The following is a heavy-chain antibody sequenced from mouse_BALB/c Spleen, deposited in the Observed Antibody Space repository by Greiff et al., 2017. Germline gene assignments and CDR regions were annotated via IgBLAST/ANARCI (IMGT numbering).Heavy chain of an antibody. CDR3: ARRPLRGYYAMDY. V-gene: IGHV8-12*01. CDR1: GFSLSTSGMG. CDR2: IYWDDDK. Sequence: QVTLKVSGPGILQPSQTLSLTCSFSGFSLSTSGMGVSWIRQPSGKGLEWLAHIYWDDDKRYNPSLKSRLTISKDTSRNQVFLKITSVDTADTATYYCARRPLRGYYAMDYWGQGTSVTVSS. J-gene: IGHJ4*01. D-gene: IGHD1-1*01.